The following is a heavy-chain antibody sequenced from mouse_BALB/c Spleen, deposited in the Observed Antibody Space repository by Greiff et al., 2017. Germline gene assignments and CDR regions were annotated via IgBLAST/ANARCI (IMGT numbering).Heavy chain of an antibody. CDR1: GFSLTGYG. CDR2: IWSGGST. J-gene: IGHJ4*01. CDR3: ARNSYRYDAMDY. D-gene: IGHD2-14*01. Sequence: QGQLQQSGPGLVAPSQSLSITCTVSGFSLTGYGVNWVRQPPGKGLEWLGMIWSGGSTDYNAAFISRLSISKDNSKSQVFFKMNSLQANDTAIYYCARNSYRYDAMDYWGQGTSVTVSS. V-gene: IGHV2-2*02.